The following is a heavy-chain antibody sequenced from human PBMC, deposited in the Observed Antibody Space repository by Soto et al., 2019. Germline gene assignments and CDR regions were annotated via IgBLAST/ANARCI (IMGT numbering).Heavy chain of an antibody. V-gene: IGHV1-3*01. CDR3: ARAVFEQGSDSRGYSFDAFDF. Sequence: GASVKVSCKASGYTFTSYAMHWVRQAPGQRLEWMGWINAGNGNTKYSQRFQGRVTMTTDTSTSTAYMELWSLRSDDTAVDYCARAVFEQGSDSRGYSFDAFDFWGPGTLVTVSS. J-gene: IGHJ3*01. CDR2: INAGNGNT. CDR1: GYTFTSYA. D-gene: IGHD3-22*01.